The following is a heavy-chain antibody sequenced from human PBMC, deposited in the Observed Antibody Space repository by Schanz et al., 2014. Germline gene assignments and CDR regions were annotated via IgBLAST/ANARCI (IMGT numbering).Heavy chain of an antibody. V-gene: IGHV3-33*01. D-gene: IGHD3-10*01. J-gene: IGHJ3*02. CDR1: GFTFSKYG. CDR3: ARPSGSYFWAFDI. CDR2: IWYDGSNK. Sequence: QVQLVESGGGVVQPGRSLRLSCAASGFTFSKYGMHWVRQAPGKGLEWVAVIWYDGSNKDYADSVKGRFTISRDNSKNMLYLQMNSLRGEDTAVYYCARPSGSYFWAFDIWGQGTMVTVSS.